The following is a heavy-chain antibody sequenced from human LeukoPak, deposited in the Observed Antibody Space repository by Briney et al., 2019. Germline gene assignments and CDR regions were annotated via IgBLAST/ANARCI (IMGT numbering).Heavy chain of an antibody. CDR3: ARGFY. CDR2: ISYDGSNK. Sequence: GRSLRLSCAASGFTFSSYAMHWVRQAPGKGLEWVAVISYDGSNKYYADSVKGRFTTSRDNSRNTLYLQMNSLRAEDTAVYYCARGFYWGQGTLVTVSS. CDR1: GFTFSSYA. V-gene: IGHV3-30-3*01. J-gene: IGHJ4*02.